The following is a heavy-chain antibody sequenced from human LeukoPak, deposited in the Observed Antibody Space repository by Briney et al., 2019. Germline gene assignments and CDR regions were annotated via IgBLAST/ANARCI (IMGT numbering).Heavy chain of an antibody. J-gene: IGHJ4*02. Sequence: GGSLRLSCAASGFTFSSYGMHWVRQAPGKGLEWVAVISYDGSNKYYADSVKGRFTISRDNSKNTLYLQMNSLRAEDTAVYYCAKGGGIYGSGSLDYWGQGTLVTVSS. CDR2: ISYDGSNK. D-gene: IGHD3-10*01. CDR3: AKGGGIYGSGSLDY. CDR1: GFTFSSYG. V-gene: IGHV3-30*18.